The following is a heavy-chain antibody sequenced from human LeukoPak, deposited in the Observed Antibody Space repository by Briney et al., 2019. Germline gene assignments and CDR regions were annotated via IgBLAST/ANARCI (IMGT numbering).Heavy chain of an antibody. CDR1: GFTFSSYA. V-gene: IGHV3-23*01. CDR3: ARARLSDYDRGSYYFDY. J-gene: IGHJ4*02. D-gene: IGHD5-12*01. Sequence: GGSLRLSCAASGFTFSSYAMSWVRQAPGKGLEWVSAISGSGGSTYYADSVKGRFTISRDNAKNSLYLQMNSLRAEDTAVYYCARARLSDYDRGSYYFDYWGQGTLVTVSS. CDR2: ISGSGGST.